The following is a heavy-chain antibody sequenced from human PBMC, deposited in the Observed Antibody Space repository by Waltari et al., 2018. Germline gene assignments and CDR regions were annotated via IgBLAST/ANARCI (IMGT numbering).Heavy chain of an antibody. CDR3: ATPAHDILTGYQYYFDY. CDR1: GYTFTDYY. D-gene: IGHD3-9*01. CDR2: VDPEDGET. Sequence: EVQLVQSGAEVKKPGATVKISCQASGYTFTDYYMHWVQQAPGKGLEWMGRVDPEDGETIYAEKFQGRVTITADTSTDTAYMELSSLRSEDTAVYYCATPAHDILTGYQYYFDYWGQGTLVTVSS. V-gene: IGHV1-69-2*01. J-gene: IGHJ4*02.